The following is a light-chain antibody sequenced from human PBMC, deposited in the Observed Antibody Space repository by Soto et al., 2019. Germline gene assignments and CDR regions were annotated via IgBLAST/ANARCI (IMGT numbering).Light chain of an antibody. Sequence: EIMMTQSPATLSVSPGERATLSCRASQSVRNNLAWYQQRRGQAPRLLIYYASTRATGVPARFSGSGSGTEFTLTISSLQSEDSALYYCQQYNNWPPLTFGQGTRLEI. CDR3: QQYNNWPPLT. V-gene: IGKV3-15*01. CDR1: QSVRNN. CDR2: YAS. J-gene: IGKJ5*01.